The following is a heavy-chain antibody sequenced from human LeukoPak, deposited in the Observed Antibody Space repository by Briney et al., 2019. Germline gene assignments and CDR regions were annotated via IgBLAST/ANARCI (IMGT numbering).Heavy chain of an antibody. CDR1: GFIFSNYG. Sequence: GGSLRLSCTTSGFIFSNYGMHWVRQAPGKGLEWVAFIRHDGSNKYYADSVKGRCTISRDNSKKTVYLQMHSLRTEDTAVYYCAKDRWLQGYFDYWGQGTLVTVSS. V-gene: IGHV3-30*02. D-gene: IGHD5-24*01. CDR3: AKDRWLQGYFDY. J-gene: IGHJ4*02. CDR2: IRHDGSNK.